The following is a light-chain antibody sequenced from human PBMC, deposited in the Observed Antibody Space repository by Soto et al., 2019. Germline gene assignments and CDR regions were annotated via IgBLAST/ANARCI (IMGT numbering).Light chain of an antibody. CDR2: TNN. Sequence: QSVLTQPPSASGTPGQRVTISCSGSSSNIGGNTVSWYQQFPGTAPKLLIYTNNQRPSGVPDRFSGSKSDTSASLAISALQSEDEAHYYCAAWDDSLNGHVFGTGTKVTVL. J-gene: IGLJ1*01. CDR3: AAWDDSLNGHV. CDR1: SSNIGGNT. V-gene: IGLV1-44*01.